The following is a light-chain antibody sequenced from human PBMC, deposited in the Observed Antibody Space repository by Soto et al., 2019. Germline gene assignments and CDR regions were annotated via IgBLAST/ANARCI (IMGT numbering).Light chain of an antibody. V-gene: IGKV4-1*01. CDR3: QHYYPTHS. Sequence: DIVMTQSPDSLAVSLGERATISCKSSQSLLHSSNNENCLAWYQQKPGQRHKVLIYLASTRESGVPDRFSGSGSGTDFTITSSRLQAEDVSFYYCQHYYPTHSFGPGTKVNIK. J-gene: IGKJ3*01. CDR2: LAS. CDR1: QSLLHSSNNENC.